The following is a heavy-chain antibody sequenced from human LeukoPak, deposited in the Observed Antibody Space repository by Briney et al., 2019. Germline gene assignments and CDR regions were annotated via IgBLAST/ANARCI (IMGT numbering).Heavy chain of an antibody. CDR2: ISSSSSYI. Sequence: GGSLRLSCAASGFTFSSYSMNWVRQAPGKGLEWVSSISSSSSYIYYADSVKGRFTISRDNAKNSLYLQMNSLRAEDTAVYYCARDLVSSGYYWAQDAFDIWGQGTMVTVSS. D-gene: IGHD3-22*01. J-gene: IGHJ3*02. CDR3: ARDLVSSGYYWAQDAFDI. CDR1: GFTFSSYS. V-gene: IGHV3-21*04.